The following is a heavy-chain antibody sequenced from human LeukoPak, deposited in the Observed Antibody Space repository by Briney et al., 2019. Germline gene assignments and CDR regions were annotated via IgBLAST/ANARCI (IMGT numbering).Heavy chain of an antibody. CDR3: ARYSGPMITFGGVIVRAFDI. CDR1: GDSISTYY. D-gene: IGHD3-16*02. V-gene: IGHV4-59*12. Sequence: SETLSLTCTVSGDSISTYYWSWIRQPPGKGLEWIGYIYYTGSTNYNPSLKSRVTISVDTSRNQFSLKLNSVTAADTAVYYCARYSGPMITFGGVIVRAFDIWGQGTMVTVSS. J-gene: IGHJ3*02. CDR2: IYYTGST.